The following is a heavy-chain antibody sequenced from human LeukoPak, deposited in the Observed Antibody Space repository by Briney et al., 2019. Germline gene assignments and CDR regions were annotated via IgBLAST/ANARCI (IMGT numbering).Heavy chain of an antibody. CDR2: IYPGDSDT. Sequence: GESLKISCKGSGHKFNNYWIALVRQMPGKGLKWMGIIYPGDSDTRYSQSFQGQVTMSADKSISTAYLQWSSLKASDTAMYYCARQDDIEALYFDYWGQGTLVTVSS. V-gene: IGHV5-51*01. CDR3: ARQDDIEALYFDY. J-gene: IGHJ4*02. D-gene: IGHD5-12*01. CDR1: GHKFNNYW.